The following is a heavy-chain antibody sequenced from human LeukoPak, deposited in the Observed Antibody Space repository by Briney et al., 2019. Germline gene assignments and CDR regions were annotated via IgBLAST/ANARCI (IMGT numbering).Heavy chain of an antibody. V-gene: IGHV3-15*01. J-gene: IGHJ4*02. Sequence: GGSLRLTCAVSEFPFTRAWMTWVRQAPGKGLEWVGRIKSKTDGGTTDYAAPVKGRFTISRDDSKDTLYLQMNSLKTEDTAVYYCTTLRSTWGYWGQGTLVTVSS. CDR2: IKSKTDGGTT. CDR3: TTLRSTWGY. CDR1: EFPFTRAW. D-gene: IGHD7-27*01.